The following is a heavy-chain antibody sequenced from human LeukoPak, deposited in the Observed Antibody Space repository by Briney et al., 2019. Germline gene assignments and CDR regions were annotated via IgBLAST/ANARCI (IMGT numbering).Heavy chain of an antibody. V-gene: IGHV3-11*01. Sequence: TGGSLRLSCAASGFTFSDYYMSWIRQPPGKGLEWVSYISSSCSTIYYADSVKGRFTISRDNAKNSLYLQMNSLRAEDTAVYYCASYFEEEAAYDILTGSYGMDVWGQGTTVTVSS. D-gene: IGHD3-9*01. CDR1: GFTFSDYY. CDR2: ISSSCSTI. CDR3: ASYFEEEAAYDILTGSYGMDV. J-gene: IGHJ6*02.